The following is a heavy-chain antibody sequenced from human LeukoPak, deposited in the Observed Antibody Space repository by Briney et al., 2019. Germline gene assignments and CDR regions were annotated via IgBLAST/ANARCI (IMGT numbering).Heavy chain of an antibody. CDR2: INHSGST. J-gene: IGHJ4*02. CDR1: GGSFSGYY. V-gene: IGHV4-34*01. D-gene: IGHD3-22*01. CDR3: AREEESDSSATQ. Sequence: KPSETLSLTCAVYGGSFSGYYWSWIRQPPGKGLEWIGEINHSGSTNYNPSLKSRVTISVDTSKNQFSLKLSSVTAADTAVYYCAREEESDSSATQWGQGTLVTVSS.